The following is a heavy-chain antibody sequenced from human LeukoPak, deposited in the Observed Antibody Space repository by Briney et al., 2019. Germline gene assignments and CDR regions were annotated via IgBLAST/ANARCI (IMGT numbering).Heavy chain of an antibody. J-gene: IGHJ4*02. D-gene: IGHD5-18*01. Sequence: SETLSLTCTVSGGSISSYYWSWIRQPPGKGLEWIGYIYYSGSTNYNPSLQSRVTISVDTSKNQFSLKLSSVTAADTAVYYCARGGYSYDDYWGQGTLVTVSS. CDR1: GGSISSYY. CDR3: ARGGYSYDDY. V-gene: IGHV4-59*01. CDR2: IYYSGST.